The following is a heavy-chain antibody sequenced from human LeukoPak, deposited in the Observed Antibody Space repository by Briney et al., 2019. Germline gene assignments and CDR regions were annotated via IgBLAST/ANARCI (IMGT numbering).Heavy chain of an antibody. D-gene: IGHD7-27*01. CDR1: GYSFTSYW. CDR2: IYPSDSDV. CDR3: ARHGDVDY. V-gene: IGHV5-51*01. J-gene: IGHJ4*02. Sequence: GESMKISCQGSGYSFTSYWIGWVRQMPPKGLDWMGIIYPSDSDVRYSPAFQGQVTISADKSISAAYLQWNSLRASDTAMYYCARHGDVDYWGQGTLVTVSS.